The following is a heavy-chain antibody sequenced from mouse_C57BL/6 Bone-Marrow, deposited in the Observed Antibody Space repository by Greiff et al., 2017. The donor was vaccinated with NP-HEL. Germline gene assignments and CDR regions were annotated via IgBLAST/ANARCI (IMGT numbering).Heavy chain of an antibody. CDR2: IHPNSGST. D-gene: IGHD1-1*01. V-gene: IGHV1-64*01. Sequence: QVQLQQPGAELVKPGASVKLSCKASGYTFTSYWMHWVKPRPGQGLEWIGMIHPNSGSTNYNEKFKSKATLTADKSSSTAYMQLSSLTSEDSAVYYCARSTTVVPLYWGQGTTLTVSS. CDR1: GYTFTSYW. J-gene: IGHJ2*01. CDR3: ARSTTVVPLY.